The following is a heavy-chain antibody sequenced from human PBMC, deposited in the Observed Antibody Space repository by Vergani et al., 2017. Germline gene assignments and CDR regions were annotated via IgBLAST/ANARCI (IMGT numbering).Heavy chain of an antibody. V-gene: IGHV3-21*02. CDR1: EFTFSNYA. CDR2: ISSSSSYI. CDR3: VRLPRGPWNCDL. J-gene: IGHJ2*01. Sequence: EVQLLESGGGLVQPGGSLRLTCAASEFTFSNYAMNWVRQAPGKGLEWVSSISSSSSYIHYSDSLKGRFTISRDNAKKSLSLQMSGLRVEDTAVYYCVRLPRGPWNCDLWGRGTLITVSS.